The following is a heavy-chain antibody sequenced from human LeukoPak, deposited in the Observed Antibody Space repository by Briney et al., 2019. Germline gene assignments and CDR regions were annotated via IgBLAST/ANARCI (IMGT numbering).Heavy chain of an antibody. D-gene: IGHD3-22*01. CDR3: ARKYYYDSSGYWVFDY. CDR2: ISWNSGSI. J-gene: IGHJ4*02. V-gene: IGHV3-9*01. CDR1: GFTFDDYA. Sequence: GRSLRLSCAASGFTFDDYAMHWVRQAPGKGLEWVSGISWNSGSIGYADSVKGRFTISRDNAKNSLYLQMNSLRAEDTAVYYCARKYYYDSSGYWVFDYWGQGTLVTVSS.